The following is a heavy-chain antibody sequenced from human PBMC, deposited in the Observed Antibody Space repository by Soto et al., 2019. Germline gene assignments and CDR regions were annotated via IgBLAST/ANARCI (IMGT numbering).Heavy chain of an antibody. J-gene: IGHJ4*02. CDR1: GFTFSSYA. Sequence: GGSLRLSCAASGFTFSSYAMSWVRQAPGKGLEWVSAISGSGGSTYYADSVKGRFTFSRDNSKNTLYLQMNSLRAEDTAVYYCAKYSSGWYYPFDYWGKGTLVTVSS. V-gene: IGHV3-23*01. CDR3: AKYSSGWYYPFDY. D-gene: IGHD6-19*01. CDR2: ISGSGGST.